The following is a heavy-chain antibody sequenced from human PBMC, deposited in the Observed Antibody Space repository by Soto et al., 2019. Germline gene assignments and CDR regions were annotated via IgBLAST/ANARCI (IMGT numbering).Heavy chain of an antibody. CDR1: GCTFSSYA. D-gene: IGHD1-1*01. V-gene: IGHV3-23*01. J-gene: IGHJ4*02. CDR3: EKGVSQHTPLALFDY. Sequence: GGSLRLSCAASGCTFSSYAMSWVRQAPGKGLEWVSTISGSDGRTYSTDSVKGRFTISRDNSRNTAYLQMNSLRVEDTAVYYCEKGVSQHTPLALFDYWGRGTLVTVS. CDR2: ISGSDGRT.